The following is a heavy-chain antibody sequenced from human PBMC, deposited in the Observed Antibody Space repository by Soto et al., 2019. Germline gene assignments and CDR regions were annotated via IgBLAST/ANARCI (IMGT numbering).Heavy chain of an antibody. J-gene: IGHJ6*02. D-gene: IGHD6-13*01. CDR3: ARTPGYVYYYGMHV. CDR2: IIPILGTA. CDR1: GGTTSRYA. Sequence: SVKVSCKASGGTTSRYAISWVRQAPGQGLEWMGGIIPILGTANYAQKLQGRVTITADKSTSTAYMELSSLRSENTAVYYCARTPGYVYYYGMHVWGQAATITVSS. V-gene: IGHV1-69*06.